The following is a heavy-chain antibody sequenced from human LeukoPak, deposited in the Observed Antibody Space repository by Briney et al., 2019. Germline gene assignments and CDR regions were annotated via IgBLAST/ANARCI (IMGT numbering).Heavy chain of an antibody. D-gene: IGHD4-23*01. J-gene: IGHJ5*02. CDR2: FDPEDGET. CDR1: GYTLTELS. CDR3: ATRLTPYNWFDP. Sequence: ASVKVSCKVSGYTLTELSMHWVRQAPGKGLEWMGGFDPEDGETIYAQKFQGRVTMTEDTSTDTAYTELSSLRSEDTAVYYCATRLTPYNWFDPWGQGTLVTVSS. V-gene: IGHV1-24*01.